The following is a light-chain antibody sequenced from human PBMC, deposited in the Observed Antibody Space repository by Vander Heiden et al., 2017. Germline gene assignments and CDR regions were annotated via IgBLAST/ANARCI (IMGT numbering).Light chain of an antibody. CDR1: QSVSNK. CDR2: GAS. CDR3: QQYNNWPPWT. J-gene: IGKJ1*01. Sequence: DTVMTQSPATLSVSTGERATLSCRASQSVSNKLAWYQQRPGQAPRLLILGASTRATGVPARFSGSGSGTEFSLTISSLQSEDFAIYYCQQYNNWPPWTFGQGTKVEIK. V-gene: IGKV3-15*01.